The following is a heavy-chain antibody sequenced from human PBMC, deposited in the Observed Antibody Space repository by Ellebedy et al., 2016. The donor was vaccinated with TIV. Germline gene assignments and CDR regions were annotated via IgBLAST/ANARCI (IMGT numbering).Heavy chain of an antibody. V-gene: IGHV1-69*13. CDR3: ATPTIFGVVNLDY. J-gene: IGHJ4*02. CDR1: GGTFSSYA. Sequence: SVKVSCXASGGTFSSYAISWVRQAHGQGLEWMGGIIPIFGTANYAQKFQGRVTITADESTSTAYMELSSLRSEDTAVYYCATPTIFGVVNLDYWGQGTLVTVSS. D-gene: IGHD3-3*01. CDR2: IIPIFGTA.